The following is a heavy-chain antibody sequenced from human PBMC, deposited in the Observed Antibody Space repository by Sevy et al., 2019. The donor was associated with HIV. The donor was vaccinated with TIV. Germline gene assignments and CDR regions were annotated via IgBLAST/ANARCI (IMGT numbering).Heavy chain of an antibody. D-gene: IGHD5-12*01. CDR2: IYSGGST. V-gene: IGHV3-53*01. J-gene: IGHJ3*02. CDR1: GFTVSSNY. CDR3: ARDRLATSAAFDI. Sequence: GGSLRLSCAASGFTVSSNYMSWVRQAPGKGLEWVSVIYSGGSTYYADSVKGRFTISRDNSKNTLYLQMNSLRAEDTVVYYCARDRLATSAAFDIWGQGTMVTVSS.